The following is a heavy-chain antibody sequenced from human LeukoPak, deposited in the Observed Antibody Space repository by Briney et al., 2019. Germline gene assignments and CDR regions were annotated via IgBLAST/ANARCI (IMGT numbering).Heavy chain of an antibody. CDR3: ARRRGSYSDDY. J-gene: IGHJ4*02. V-gene: IGHV3-9*01. CDR2: ISWNSNYI. D-gene: IGHD1-26*01. Sequence: PGRSLRLSCAASGFTLDDYAMHWVRQAPGKGLEWVSGISWNSNYIAYADSVKGRFTISRDNAKNSLYLQMNSLRAEDTAVYYCARRRGSYSDDYWGQGTLVTVSS. CDR1: GFTLDDYA.